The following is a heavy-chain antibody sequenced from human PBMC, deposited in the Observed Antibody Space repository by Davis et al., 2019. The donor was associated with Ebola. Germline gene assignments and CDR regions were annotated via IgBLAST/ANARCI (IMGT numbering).Heavy chain of an antibody. CDR2: INSDGSST. CDR3: AREETWFGELLNGMDV. Sequence: PGGSLRLSCAASGFTFSSYWMHWVRQAPGKGLVWVSRINSDGSSTSYADSVKGRFTISRDNAKNTLYLQMNSLRAEDTAVYYCAREETWFGELLNGMDVWGQGTTVTVSS. D-gene: IGHD3-10*01. V-gene: IGHV3-74*01. CDR1: GFTFSSYW. J-gene: IGHJ6*02.